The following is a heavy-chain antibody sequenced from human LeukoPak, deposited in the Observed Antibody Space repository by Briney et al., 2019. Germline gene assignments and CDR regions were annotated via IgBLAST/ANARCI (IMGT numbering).Heavy chain of an antibody. CDR3: AKGGLYYDILTGYAVDAFDI. Sequence: GGSLRLSCEASGFAFSSYGIHWVRQAPGKGLEWVAFIRYDGTKTFYGDSVKGRSTISRDNSKNTLHLQMNSLRAEDTAVYYCAKGGLYYDILTGYAVDAFDIWGQGTMVTVSS. CDR2: IRYDGTKT. D-gene: IGHD3-9*01. J-gene: IGHJ3*02. V-gene: IGHV3-30*02. CDR1: GFAFSSYG.